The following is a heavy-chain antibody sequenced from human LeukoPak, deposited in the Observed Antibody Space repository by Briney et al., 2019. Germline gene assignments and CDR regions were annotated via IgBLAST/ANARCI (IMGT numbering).Heavy chain of an antibody. CDR3: ASARSSSGNWFDP. D-gene: IGHD6-6*01. CDR2: IWYDGSNK. CDR1: GFIFSSYG. V-gene: IGHV3-33*01. J-gene: IGHJ5*02. Sequence: GGSLRLSCAASGFIFSSYGMHWGRQAPGKGLEWVAVIWYDGSNKYYADSVKGRFTISRDNSKNTLYLQMNSLRAEDTAVYYCASARSSSGNWFDPWGQGSLVTVSS.